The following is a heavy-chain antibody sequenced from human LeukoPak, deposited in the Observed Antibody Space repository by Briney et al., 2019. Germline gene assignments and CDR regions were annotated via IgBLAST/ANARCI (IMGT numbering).Heavy chain of an antibody. J-gene: IGHJ4*02. V-gene: IGHV4-30-4*01. D-gene: IGHD6-13*01. Sequence: SHTLSLTCTLSGGSLSRGDYYWSWIRQPPGKGLEWIGYIYYNGSTYYNPSLKSRVTISVDTSKNQFSLKLSSVTAADTAVYYCAREGAAAGEFDYWGQGTLVTVSS. CDR3: AREGAAAGEFDY. CDR2: IYYNGST. CDR1: GGSLSRGDYY.